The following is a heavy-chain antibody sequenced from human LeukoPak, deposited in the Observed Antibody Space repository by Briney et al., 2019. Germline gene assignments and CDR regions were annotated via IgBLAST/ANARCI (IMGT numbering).Heavy chain of an antibody. Sequence: PGGTLRLSCAASGFTFDDYGMSWVRQAPGEGLEWVSCINWNGGSTGYADSVKGRFTISRDNAKNSLYLQMNSLRAEDTALYYCARALVRGWFDPWGQGTLVTVSS. CDR3: ARALVRGWFDP. D-gene: IGHD6-13*01. V-gene: IGHV3-20*04. CDR1: GFTFDDYG. J-gene: IGHJ5*02. CDR2: INWNGGST.